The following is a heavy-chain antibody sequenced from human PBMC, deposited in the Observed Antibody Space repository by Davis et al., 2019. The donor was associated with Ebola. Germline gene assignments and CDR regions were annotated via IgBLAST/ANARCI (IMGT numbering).Heavy chain of an antibody. J-gene: IGHJ4*02. CDR3: ARAQFPTTSDH. V-gene: IGHV1-18*04. CDR2: INPHNGNT. D-gene: IGHD1-1*01. CDR1: GYTFTSYG. Sequence: AASVKVSCKASGYTFTSYGITWVRQVPGQGLEWMGWINPHNGNTNYAQNVQGRVTMTTDTSTSTAYMEVGSLRSDDTAVYYCARAQFPTTSDHWGQGTLVTVSS.